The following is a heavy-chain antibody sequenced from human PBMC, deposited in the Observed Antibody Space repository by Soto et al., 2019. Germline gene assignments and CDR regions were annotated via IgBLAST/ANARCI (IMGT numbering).Heavy chain of an antibody. J-gene: IGHJ3*02. Sequence: ASVKVSCKASGYTFTSYGISWVRQAPGQGLEWMGWISAYNGNTNYAQKLQGRVTMTTDTSTSTAYMELRSLRSDDTAVYYCAGDSSGYYDAFDIWGQGTMVNVS. D-gene: IGHD3-22*01. CDR2: ISAYNGNT. V-gene: IGHV1-18*01. CDR3: AGDSSGYYDAFDI. CDR1: GYTFTSYG.